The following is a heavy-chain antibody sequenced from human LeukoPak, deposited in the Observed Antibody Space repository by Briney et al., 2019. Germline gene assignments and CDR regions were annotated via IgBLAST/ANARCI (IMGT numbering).Heavy chain of an antibody. D-gene: IGHD1-26*01. Sequence: PSETLSLTCTVSGGSISSYYWSYLRQPPGKGLEWIGYICYSGSTNYNPSLKSRVTISVDTSKNHFSLKLSSVTAADTAVYYCAGGDVGAFAIWGQGTMVTVSS. CDR2: ICYSGST. CDR3: AGGDVGAFAI. J-gene: IGHJ3*02. CDR1: GGSISSYY. V-gene: IGHV4-59*01.